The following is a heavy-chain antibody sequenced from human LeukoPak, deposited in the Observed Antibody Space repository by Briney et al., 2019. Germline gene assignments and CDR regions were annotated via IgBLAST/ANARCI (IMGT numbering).Heavy chain of an antibody. CDR2: MNPNSGNT. V-gene: IGHV1-8*01. CDR1: GYTFTSYD. D-gene: IGHD2-2*01. Sequence: ASVKVSCKASGYTFTSYDINWVRQATGQGLEWMGWMNPNSGNTGYAQKFQGRVTMTRNTSINTAYMELSSLRSEDTAVYYCARGLGYCSSTSCAFDYWGQGTLVTVSS. J-gene: IGHJ4*02. CDR3: ARGLGYCSSTSCAFDY.